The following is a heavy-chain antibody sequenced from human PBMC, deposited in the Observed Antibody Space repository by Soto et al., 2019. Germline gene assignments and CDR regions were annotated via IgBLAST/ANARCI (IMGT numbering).Heavy chain of an antibody. Sequence: GSLRLSCVGSGFTFSTYSINWVRQAPGKGLEWVSSIGSRTDSYYADSVKGRFTISRDNAKNAVSLQMNSLRAEDTAVYYCAREYTAWPLAYGLDVWGQGTTVTVSS. J-gene: IGHJ6*02. V-gene: IGHV3-21*01. CDR1: GFTFSTYS. D-gene: IGHD2-2*02. CDR2: IGSRTDS. CDR3: AREYTAWPLAYGLDV.